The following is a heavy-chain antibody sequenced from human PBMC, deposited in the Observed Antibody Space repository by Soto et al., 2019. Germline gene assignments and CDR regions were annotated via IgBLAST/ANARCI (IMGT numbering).Heavy chain of an antibody. CDR3: ARTSLSPLYYYDTSGYYLDY. J-gene: IGHJ4*02. V-gene: IGHV3-23*01. D-gene: IGHD3-22*01. Sequence: GGSLRLSCAASGLTVSTNPMSWVRQAPGKGLEWVSAISGSGGSTYYADSVKGRFTISRDNSKNTLYLQMNSLRAEDTAVYYCARTSLSPLYYYDTSGYYLDYWGQGTLVTVS. CDR2: ISGSGGST. CDR1: GLTVSTNP.